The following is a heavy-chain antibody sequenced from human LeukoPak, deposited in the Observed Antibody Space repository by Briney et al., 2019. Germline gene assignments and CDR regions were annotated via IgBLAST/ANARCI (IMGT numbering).Heavy chain of an antibody. V-gene: IGHV6-1*01. D-gene: IGHD5-24*01. CDR3: ARDPARDGYSYYAFDI. J-gene: IGHJ3*02. Sequence: SQTLSLTCAISGDSVSSNRAAWSWIRQSPSRGLEWLGRTYYRPRWYNDYAVSVKSRITIDPDTSKNQFSLQLNSVTPEDTAVYYCARDPARDGYSYYAFDIWGQGTFVTVSS. CDR1: GDSVSSNRAA. CDR2: TYYRPRWYN.